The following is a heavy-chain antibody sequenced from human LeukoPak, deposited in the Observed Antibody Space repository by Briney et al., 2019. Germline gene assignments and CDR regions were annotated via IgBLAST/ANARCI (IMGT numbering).Heavy chain of an antibody. J-gene: IGHJ4*02. CDR1: DFTFSTYE. CDR3: ARTRGYSFDY. D-gene: IGHD5-18*01. CDR2: ISTTGRTT. V-gene: IGHV3-48*03. Sequence: PGGSLRLSCVGSDFTFSTYEMNWVRQAPGKGLEWPSYISTTGRTTYYADSVQGRFTMSRDNVKNSVFLEMNSLRADDTAVYYCARTRGYSFDYWGPGTLVTVSS.